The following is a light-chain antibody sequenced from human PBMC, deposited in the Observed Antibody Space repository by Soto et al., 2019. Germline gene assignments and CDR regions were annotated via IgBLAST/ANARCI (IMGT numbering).Light chain of an antibody. Sequence: EIVMTQSPATLSVSPGERATLSCRASQSVSSNLAWYQQKPGQAPRLLIYGASTRATGIPARFSGSGSGTEFTLTISSLQSEDFAVEYCQQYDNWPRTVGQGTKVEIK. CDR2: GAS. J-gene: IGKJ1*01. CDR3: QQYDNWPRT. V-gene: IGKV3-15*01. CDR1: QSVSSN.